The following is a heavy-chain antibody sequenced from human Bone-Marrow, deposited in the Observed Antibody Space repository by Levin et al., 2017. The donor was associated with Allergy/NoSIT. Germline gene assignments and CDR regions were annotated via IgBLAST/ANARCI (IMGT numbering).Heavy chain of an antibody. CDR3: AKATAAADAFDI. Sequence: GESLKISCAASGFTFSSYSMNWVRQAPGKGLEWVSSISSSSSYIYYADSVKGRFTISRDNAKNSLYLQMNSLRAEDTAVYYCAKATAAADAFDIWGQGTMVTVSS. D-gene: IGHD6-13*01. CDR1: GFTFSSYS. CDR2: ISSSSSYI. J-gene: IGHJ3*02. V-gene: IGHV3-21*01.